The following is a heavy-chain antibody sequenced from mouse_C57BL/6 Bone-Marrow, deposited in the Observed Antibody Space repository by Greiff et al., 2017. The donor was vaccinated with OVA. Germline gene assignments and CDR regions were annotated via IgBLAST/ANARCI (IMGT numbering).Heavy chain of an antibody. J-gene: IGHJ3*01. Sequence: VQLQQSGPGLAKPSQSLSLTCSVTGYSITSDYWNWLRKFPGTKLEYMGYISYSGSTYYNPSLKSRISITRDTSKNQYYLQVKSVTTEDTSTYYCARGNSLFAYWGQGTLVTVSA. CDR1: GYSITSDY. V-gene: IGHV3-8*01. CDR3: ARGNSLFAY. CDR2: ISYSGST. D-gene: IGHD2-1*01.